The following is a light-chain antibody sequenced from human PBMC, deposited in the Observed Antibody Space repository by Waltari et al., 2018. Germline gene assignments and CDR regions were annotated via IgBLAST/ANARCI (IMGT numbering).Light chain of an antibody. V-gene: IGLV3-21*02. J-gene: IGLJ2*01. CDR3: QVWDNTSDRVV. CDR2: DDR. CDR1: NSGGKS. Sequence: SYVLTPPPSVSVAPGQPARITCGGKNSGGKSVHWYQQKPGQAPWLVVYDDRDRPSGIPGRFSGSNSGNTATLTISRVEAGDEADYYCQVWDNTSDRVVFGGGTRLTVL.